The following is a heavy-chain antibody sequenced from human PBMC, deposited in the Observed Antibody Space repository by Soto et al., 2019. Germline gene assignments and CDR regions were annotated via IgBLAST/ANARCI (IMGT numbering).Heavy chain of an antibody. CDR1: GFTFSSYA. CDR3: AKDLQGNWNPDY. J-gene: IGHJ4*02. D-gene: IGHD1-1*01. CDR2: ISASGGNS. Sequence: GGSLRLSCAASGFTFSSYAMSWVRQAPGKGLEWVSAISASGGNSYDADSVKGRFTISRDNSQNTLYLQMSSLRAEDTAVYYCAKDLQGNWNPDYWGQGTLVTVSS. V-gene: IGHV3-23*01.